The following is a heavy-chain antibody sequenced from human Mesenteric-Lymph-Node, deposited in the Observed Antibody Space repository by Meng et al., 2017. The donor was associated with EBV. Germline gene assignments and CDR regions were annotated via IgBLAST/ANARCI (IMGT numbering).Heavy chain of an antibody. J-gene: IGHJ4*02. Sequence: QVQFCRSGGEVKKLGASVKVSCKAFGYTFTTYAMHWLRQAPGQSLEWMGWINVGSGDTKYLQKLQGRVTITRDTSASTTYLELSSLRSEDTAVYYCARGRTTVTSRYFDYWGQGSLVTVSS. V-gene: IGHV1-3*01. CDR2: INVGSGDT. CDR3: ARGRTTVTSRYFDY. CDR1: GYTFTTYA. D-gene: IGHD4-17*01.